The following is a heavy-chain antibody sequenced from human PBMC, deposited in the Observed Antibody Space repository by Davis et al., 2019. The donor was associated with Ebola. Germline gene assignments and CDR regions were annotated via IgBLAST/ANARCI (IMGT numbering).Heavy chain of an antibody. CDR2: IVPLLGIS. CDR3: AREHYDILTCRMDY. J-gene: IGHJ4*02. D-gene: IGHD3-9*01. V-gene: IGHV1-69*04. CDR1: GGTFSNYA. Sequence: SVKVSCKASGGTFSNYAINWVRQAPGVGLEWLGKIVPLLGISNYAPKFQGRVTITADKSTSTAYMELSSLRSEDTAVYYCAREHYDILTCRMDYWGQGTLVTVSS.